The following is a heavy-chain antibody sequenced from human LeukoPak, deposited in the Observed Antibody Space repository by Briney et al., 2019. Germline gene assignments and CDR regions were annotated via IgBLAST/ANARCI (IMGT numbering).Heavy chain of an antibody. J-gene: IGHJ4*02. CDR3: ARAAVEMATIDFDY. Sequence: GGSLRLSCAASGFTFSSYWMSWVRQAPGKGLEWVANINQDGGEKYYVDSVKGRFTISRDNAKNSLYLQMNSLRAEDTAVYYCARAAVEMATIDFDYWGQGTLVTVSS. CDR2: INQDGGEK. V-gene: IGHV3-7*01. D-gene: IGHD5-24*01. CDR1: GFTFSSYW.